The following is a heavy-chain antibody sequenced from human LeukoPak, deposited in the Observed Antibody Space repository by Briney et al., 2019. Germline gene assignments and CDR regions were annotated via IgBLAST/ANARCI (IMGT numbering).Heavy chain of an antibody. J-gene: IGHJ4*02. CDR2: IYSGGST. V-gene: IGHV3-53*01. Sequence: GGSLRLSSAASGFTVSSSYMSWVRQAPGKGLEWVSVIYSGGSTYYADSVKGRFTISRDNSKNTLYLQMDSLRAEDTAVYYCARALTATTGIGWGYYFDYWGQGTLVTVSS. D-gene: IGHD1-26*01. CDR1: GFTVSSSY. CDR3: ARALTATTGIGWGYYFDY.